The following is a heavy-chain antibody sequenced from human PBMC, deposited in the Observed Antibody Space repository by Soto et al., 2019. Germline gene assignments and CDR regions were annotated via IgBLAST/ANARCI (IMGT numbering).Heavy chain of an antibody. CDR2: IRSKAYGGTT. J-gene: IGHJ3*02. Sequence: GLSLRLSCPASGFTFGDYAMSCFRQAPGKGLEWVGFIRSKAYGGTTEYAASVKGRFTISRDDSKSIAYLQMNSLRTEDTAVYYCTRDVARFLEWSHAFDIWGQGTMVTVSS. CDR1: GFTFGDYA. D-gene: IGHD3-3*01. V-gene: IGHV3-49*03. CDR3: TRDVARFLEWSHAFDI.